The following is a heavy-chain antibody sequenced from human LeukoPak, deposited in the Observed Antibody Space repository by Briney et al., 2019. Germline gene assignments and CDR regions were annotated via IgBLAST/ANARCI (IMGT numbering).Heavy chain of an antibody. J-gene: IGHJ6*02. CDR2: ISSNGGAT. V-gene: IGHV3-64D*09. CDR3: VKSVRGSSPYYGMDV. CDR1: GFPFSSYA. Sequence: PGGSLRLSCSASGFPFSSYAMHWVRQAPGKGLEHVSTISSNGGATYYADSVKGRFTISRDNSKNTLYLQMSSLRAEDTAVYYCVKSVRGSSPYYGMDVWGQGTTVTVSS. D-gene: IGHD6-13*01.